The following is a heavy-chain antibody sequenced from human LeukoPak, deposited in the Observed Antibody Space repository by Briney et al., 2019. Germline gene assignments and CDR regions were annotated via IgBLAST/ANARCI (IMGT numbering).Heavy chain of an antibody. D-gene: IGHD3-10*01. V-gene: IGHV1-24*01. CDR3: GTDRITIVRGVIMQGGFDY. CDR2: FDSEDGQT. J-gene: IGHJ4*02. Sequence: ASVKVSCKVSGYTLTELSMHWVRQAPGKGLEWMGGFDSEDGQTIYAQKFQGRVTMTEDTSTDTAYMELSSLRSEDTAVYYCGTDRITIVRGVIMQGGFDYGGQGTLVTVSS. CDR1: GYTLTELS.